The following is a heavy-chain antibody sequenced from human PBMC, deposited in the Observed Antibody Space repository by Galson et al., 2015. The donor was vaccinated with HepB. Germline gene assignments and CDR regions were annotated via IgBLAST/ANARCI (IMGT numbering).Heavy chain of an antibody. V-gene: IGHV3-21*01. Sequence: SLRLSCAASGFIFNNYHMNWVRQAPGKGLEWVSSISTTSSYIYYADSVKGRFTISRDNAKNSLYLQMNSLRVEDTAVYYCARDPPLGTPFDYWGQGTLVTVSS. CDR2: ISTTSSYI. CDR1: GFIFNNYH. CDR3: ARDPPLGTPFDY. D-gene: IGHD7-27*01. J-gene: IGHJ4*02.